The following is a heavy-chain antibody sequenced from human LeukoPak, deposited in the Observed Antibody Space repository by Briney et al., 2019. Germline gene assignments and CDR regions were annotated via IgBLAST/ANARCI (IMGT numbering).Heavy chain of an antibody. V-gene: IGHV3-74*01. CDR3: ARVPYSSGWGPDY. J-gene: IGHJ4*02. CDR1: GFAFSSYW. D-gene: IGHD6-19*01. Sequence: GGSLRLSCAASGFAFSSYWMHWVRQAPGKGLVWVSRINSDGSSTSYADSVKGRFTISRDNAKNTLYLQMNSLRAEDTAVYHCARVPYSSGWGPDYWGQGTLVTVSS. CDR2: INSDGSST.